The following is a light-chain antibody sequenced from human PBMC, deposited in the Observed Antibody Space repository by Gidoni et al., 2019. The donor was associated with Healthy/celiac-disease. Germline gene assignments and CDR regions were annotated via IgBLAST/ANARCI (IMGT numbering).Light chain of an antibody. V-gene: IGLV3-1*01. CDR2: QDS. CDR3: QAWDSSTYVV. Sequence: SYELTQPPSVSVSPGQTASIPCPGDKLGDKYACWYQQKPGQPPVMVIYQDSKRPSGMPERFSGSNSGNTATLTISGTQAMDEADYYCQAWDSSTYVVFGGGTKLTVL. CDR1: KLGDKY. J-gene: IGLJ2*01.